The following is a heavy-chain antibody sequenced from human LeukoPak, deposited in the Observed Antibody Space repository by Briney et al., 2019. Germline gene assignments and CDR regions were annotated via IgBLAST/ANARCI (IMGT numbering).Heavy chain of an antibody. CDR3: ARATMYYYDSSGFYGDDY. CDR1: GFTLSSYW. Sequence: PGGSLRLSCAVSGFTLSSYWMHWVRQAPGKGLVWVSRINSDGSNTIYADSVKGRFTTSRDNAKNSLYLQMNSLRAEDTAVYYCARATMYYYDSSGFYGDDYWGQGTLVTVSS. J-gene: IGHJ4*02. D-gene: IGHD3-22*01. V-gene: IGHV3-74*01. CDR2: INSDGSNT.